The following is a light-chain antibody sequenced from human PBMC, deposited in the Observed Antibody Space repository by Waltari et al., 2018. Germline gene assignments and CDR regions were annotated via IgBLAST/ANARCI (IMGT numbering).Light chain of an antibody. CDR1: QGISSY. CDR2: AAS. CDR3: QQYYTYPRT. V-gene: IGKV1-8*01. J-gene: IGKJ1*01. Sequence: AIRMTQSPSSFSASTGDRVTITCRASQGISSYLAGYQQKPGRVPKLLMSAASTLHSGVPSRFTGSGAGTDFTLTINCLQSDDFATYYCQQYYTYPRTFGQGTKVEIK.